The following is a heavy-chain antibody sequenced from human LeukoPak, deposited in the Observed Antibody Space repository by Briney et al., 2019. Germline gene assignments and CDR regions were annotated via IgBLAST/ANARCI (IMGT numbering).Heavy chain of an antibody. V-gene: IGHV5-51*01. Sequence: GESLKISCKGSGYSFTSYWIGWVRQMPGKGLEWMGIIYPGDSDTRYSPSFQGQVTISADRSISTAYLHWSSLKVSDTAMYYCARASRDGYNQNFDYWGQGTLVTVSS. J-gene: IGHJ4*02. CDR1: GYSFTSYW. D-gene: IGHD5-24*01. CDR3: ARASRDGYNQNFDY. CDR2: IYPGDSDT.